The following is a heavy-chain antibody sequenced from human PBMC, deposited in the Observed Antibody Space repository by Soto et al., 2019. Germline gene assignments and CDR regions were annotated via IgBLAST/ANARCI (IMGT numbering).Heavy chain of an antibody. CDR1: DGSIRSDY. J-gene: IGHJ5*02. Sequence: PSETLSLTCTVPDGSIRSDYWSGIRQPAGKGLEWIGRIYTSGSTNYNPSLKSRITMSVDTSKNQFSLKLSSVTAADRAVYCCARGGYGYWFEPWGQGALVKVSS. CDR3: ARGGYGYWFEP. CDR2: IYTSGST. D-gene: IGHD1-1*01. V-gene: IGHV4-4*07.